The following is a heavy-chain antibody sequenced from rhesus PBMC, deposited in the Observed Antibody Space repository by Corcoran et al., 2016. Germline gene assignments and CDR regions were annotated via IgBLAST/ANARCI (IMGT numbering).Heavy chain of an antibody. J-gene: IGHJ4*01. D-gene: IGHD1-44*01. Sequence: QVQLQESGPGLVKPSETLPLTCAVSGASISTHYWNWIRQAPGKGLEWIGRIYNGGESTDYNPSLKSRVTFSIDTSKNQFSLKLTSVTAADTAVYYCARGDRIVGCNYWGQGVLVTVSS. V-gene: IGHV4S2*01. CDR1: GASISTHY. CDR3: ARGDRIVGCNY. CDR2: IYNGGEST.